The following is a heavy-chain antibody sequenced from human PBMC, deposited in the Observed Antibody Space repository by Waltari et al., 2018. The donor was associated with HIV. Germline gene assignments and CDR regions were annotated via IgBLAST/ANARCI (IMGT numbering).Heavy chain of an antibody. CDR1: GFIVSSNY. CDR2: IYSGGST. D-gene: IGHD3-10*01. CDR3: ARALFGGSRGGYFDY. J-gene: IGHJ4*02. V-gene: IGHV3-53*02. Sequence: EVQLVETGGGLIQPGGSLSLSCAASGFIVSSNYMNWVRQAPGKGLEWVSVIYSGGSTYYADSVKGRFTISRDNSKNTLYLQMNSLRAEDTAVYYGARALFGGSRGGYFDYWGQGTLVTVSS.